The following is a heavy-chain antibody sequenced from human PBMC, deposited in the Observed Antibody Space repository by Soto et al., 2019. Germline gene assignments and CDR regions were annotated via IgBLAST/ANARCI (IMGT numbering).Heavy chain of an antibody. Sequence: EVQVLESGGGLVQPGGSLRLSCAASGFTFSSYAMSWVRQAPGKGLEWVSAISGSGGSTYYADSVKGRFTISRDNSKNTLYLQMNSLRAEDTAVYYCAKIPHSSSWYLDAFDIRGQGTMVTVSS. CDR3: AKIPHSSSWYLDAFDI. J-gene: IGHJ3*02. CDR1: GFTFSSYA. V-gene: IGHV3-23*01. CDR2: ISGSGGST. D-gene: IGHD6-13*01.